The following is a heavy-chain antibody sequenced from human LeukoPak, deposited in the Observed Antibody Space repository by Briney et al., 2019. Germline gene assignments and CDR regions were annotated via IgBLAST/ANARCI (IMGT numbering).Heavy chain of an antibody. D-gene: IGHD2-2*01. CDR1: GFTFSSYG. J-gene: IGHJ4*02. CDR2: IRYDGSNK. V-gene: IGHV3-30*02. CDR3: ASYGVPDAKGPCGY. Sequence: GGSLRLSCAASGFTFSSYGMHWVRQAPGKGLEWVAFIRYDGSNKYYADSVKGRFTISRDNSKNTLYLQMNSLRAEDTAVYYCASYGVPDAKGPCGYWGQGTLVTVSS.